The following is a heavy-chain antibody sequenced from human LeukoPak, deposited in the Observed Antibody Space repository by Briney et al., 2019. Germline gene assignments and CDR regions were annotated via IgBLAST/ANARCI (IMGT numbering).Heavy chain of an antibody. Sequence: GGSLRLSCAASGFIFSSYWMHWVRHAPGKGLAWVSAISGSGGSTYYADSVKGRFTISRDNSKNTLYLQMNSLRAEDTAVNYCARVLSGRGSLYDYYYYMDVWGKGTTVTISS. D-gene: IGHD3-10*01. V-gene: IGHV3-23*01. J-gene: IGHJ6*03. CDR1: GFIFSSYW. CDR2: ISGSGGST. CDR3: ARVLSGRGSLYDYYYYMDV.